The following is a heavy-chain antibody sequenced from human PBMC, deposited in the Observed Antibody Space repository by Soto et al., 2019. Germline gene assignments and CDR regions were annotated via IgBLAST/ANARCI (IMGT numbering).Heavy chain of an antibody. CDR3: ARDDFWSGYSTNYYYYYGMDV. D-gene: IGHD3-3*01. CDR2: ISSSSSYI. Sequence: SLRLSCAASGFTFSSYSMNWVRQAPGKGLEWVSSISSSSSYIYYADSVKGRFTISRDNAKNSLYLQMNSLRAEDTAVYYCARDDFWSGYSTNYYYYYGMDVWGQGTTVTVSS. CDR1: GFTFSSYS. J-gene: IGHJ6*02. V-gene: IGHV3-21*01.